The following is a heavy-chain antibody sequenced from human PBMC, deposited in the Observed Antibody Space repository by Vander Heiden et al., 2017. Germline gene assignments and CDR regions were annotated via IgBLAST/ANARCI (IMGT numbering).Heavy chain of an antibody. CDR1: GYKFTSLG. CDR2: ISTNSGDT. D-gene: IGHD3-16*01. V-gene: IGHV1-18*01. Sequence: QVQLVQSGTEVKRPGAPVKLSCKASGYKFTSLGISWVRQAPGQGLEWIGWISTNSGDTKYGENLQGRVTMSTDTSTSTAYMELKSLRSDDTAVYYCARDVYYRFDLWGQGTLVTVFS. CDR3: ARDVYYRFDL. J-gene: IGHJ4*02.